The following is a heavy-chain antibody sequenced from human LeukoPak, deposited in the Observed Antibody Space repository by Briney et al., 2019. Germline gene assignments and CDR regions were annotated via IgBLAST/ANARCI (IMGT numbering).Heavy chain of an antibody. Sequence: GGSLRLSCAASGFTFDDYAMHWVRQAPGKGLEWVSGIGRNSGSIGYADSVKGRFTISRDNAKNSLYLQMNSLRAEDTALYYCAKELPENDAFDIWGQGTMVTVSS. V-gene: IGHV3-9*01. CDR2: IGRNSGSI. CDR1: GFTFDDYA. CDR3: AKELPENDAFDI. J-gene: IGHJ3*02.